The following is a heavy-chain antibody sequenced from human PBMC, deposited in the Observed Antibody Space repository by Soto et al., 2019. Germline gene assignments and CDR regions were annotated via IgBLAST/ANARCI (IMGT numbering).Heavy chain of an antibody. J-gene: IGHJ5*02. CDR2: IYYSGST. Sequence: SETLSLTCTVSGDSISSYYWSWIRQPPGKGLEWIGYIYYSGSTNYNPSLKSRVTISVDKSKNQFSLKLSSVTAADTAVYYCARKQWLVPNWFDPWGQGTLVTVSS. CDR1: GDSISSYY. CDR3: ARKQWLVPNWFDP. D-gene: IGHD6-19*01. V-gene: IGHV4-59*12.